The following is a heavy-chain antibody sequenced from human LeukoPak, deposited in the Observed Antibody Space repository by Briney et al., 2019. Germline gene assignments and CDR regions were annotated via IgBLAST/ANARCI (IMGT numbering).Heavy chain of an antibody. CDR1: GFTFSSYA. J-gene: IGHJ4*02. CDR3: AKMDFGSGSYHSLNSPDY. CDR2: ISGGGSST. D-gene: IGHD3-10*01. Sequence: GGSLRLSCAASGFTFSSYAMSWVRQAPGEGLEWVSGISGGGSSTYYEDSVKGRFTISRDNSKNTLYLQVNSLRADDTAVYYCAKMDFGSGSYHSLNSPDYWGQGTLVTVSS. V-gene: IGHV3-23*01.